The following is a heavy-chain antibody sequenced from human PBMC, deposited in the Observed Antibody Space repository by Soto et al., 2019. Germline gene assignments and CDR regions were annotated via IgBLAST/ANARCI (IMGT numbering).Heavy chain of an antibody. Sequence: PSQTLSLTCAISGDSVSSNSAAWNWIRQSPSRGLEWLGRTYYRSKWHNDYAVSVKSRITINPDTSKDQFSLQLNSVTPEDTAVYYCARVLFEPALNYYYYYMDVWGKGTTVTVSS. CDR1: GDSVSSNSAA. D-gene: IGHD2-2*01. J-gene: IGHJ6*03. CDR2: TYYRSKWHN. CDR3: ARVLFEPALNYYYYYMDV. V-gene: IGHV6-1*01.